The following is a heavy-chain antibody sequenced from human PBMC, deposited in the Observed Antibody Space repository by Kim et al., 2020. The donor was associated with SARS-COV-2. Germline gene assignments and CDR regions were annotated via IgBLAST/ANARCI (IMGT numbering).Heavy chain of an antibody. J-gene: IGHJ6*02. V-gene: IGHV3-21*03. D-gene: IGHD1-7*01. Sequence: GGSLRLSCAASGFTFSSYSMNWVRQAPGKGLEWVSSISSGSSYIYYADSVKGRFTISRDNAKNSLFLQMNSLRAEDTAVYYCARAGGGWNYEWQYEGDLDYGMDVWGQGTTVTVSS. CDR3: ARAGGGWNYEWQYEGDLDYGMDV. CDR1: GFTFSSYS. CDR2: ISSGSSYI.